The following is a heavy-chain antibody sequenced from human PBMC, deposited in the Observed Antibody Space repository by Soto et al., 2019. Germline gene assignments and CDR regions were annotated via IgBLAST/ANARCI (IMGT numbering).Heavy chain of an antibody. CDR3: ARVRIVGAREIEF. CDR1: GYTFNRHG. J-gene: IGHJ4*02. D-gene: IGHD1-26*01. V-gene: IGHV1-18*04. CDR2: IRGYNGDI. Sequence: QVHLVQSGGEVKKPGASVKVSCKASGYTFNRHGITWVRQAPGQGLEWMGWIRGYNGDINYEQKFQGRVTLSSDTLTSTVYLELKSLRFDDTAVYYCARVRIVGAREIEFWGQGTLVTVSS.